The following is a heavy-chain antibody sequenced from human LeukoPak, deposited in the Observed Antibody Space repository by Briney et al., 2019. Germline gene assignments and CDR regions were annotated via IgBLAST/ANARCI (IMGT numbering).Heavy chain of an antibody. Sequence: GGSLRLSCAASGFTFSRHWMSWVRQAPGKGLEWAADIKQGGSQKNYVDSVKGRFIISRDDAKNSLYLQMDSLRAEDRAIYYCARGPNYGSRSDYLDYWGQGTLVTVSS. V-gene: IGHV3-7*01. CDR2: IKQGGSQK. D-gene: IGHD3-10*01. CDR3: ARGPNYGSRSDYLDY. J-gene: IGHJ4*02. CDR1: GFTFSRHW.